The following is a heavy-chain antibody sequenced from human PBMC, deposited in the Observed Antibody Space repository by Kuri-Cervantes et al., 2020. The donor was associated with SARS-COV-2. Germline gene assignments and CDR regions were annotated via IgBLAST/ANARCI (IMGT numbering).Heavy chain of an antibody. Sequence: GESLKISCAASGFSFSDYYMIWIRQAPGRGLEWFSYISSSTTYTNHADSVKGRFTISRDNAKNSLYLHMDSLRAEDSAVYSCARGGLCSGGSCYHYSYYMDVWGKGTTVTVSS. CDR3: ARGGLCSGGSCYHYSYYMDV. D-gene: IGHD2-15*01. CDR2: ISSSTTYT. J-gene: IGHJ6*03. V-gene: IGHV3-11*06. CDR1: GFSFSDYY.